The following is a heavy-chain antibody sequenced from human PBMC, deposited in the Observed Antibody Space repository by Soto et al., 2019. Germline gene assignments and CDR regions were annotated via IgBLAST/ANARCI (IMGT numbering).Heavy chain of an antibody. CDR3: ASIARYSRGWLFDY. Sequence: SETLSLTCTVSGGSISSSSYYWGWIRQPPGKGLEWIGSIYYSGSTYYNPSLKSRVTISVDTSKNQFSLKLSSVTAADTAVYYCASIARYSRGWLFDYWGQGTLVTVSS. V-gene: IGHV4-39*01. D-gene: IGHD6-19*01. CDR1: GGSISSSSYY. J-gene: IGHJ4*02. CDR2: IYYSGST.